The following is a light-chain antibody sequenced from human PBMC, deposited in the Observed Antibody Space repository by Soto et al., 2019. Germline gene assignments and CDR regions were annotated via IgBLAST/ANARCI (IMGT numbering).Light chain of an antibody. CDR3: QHYNSYSEA. Sequence: AIQLTQSPSSLSASVVDRVTITCRASQGISSALAWYQQKPGKAPKLLIYKASTLKSGVPSRFSGSGSGTEFTLPISSLQPDDFATYYCQHYNSYSEAFGQGTKVDIK. V-gene: IGKV1-13*02. CDR2: KAS. CDR1: QGISSA. J-gene: IGKJ1*01.